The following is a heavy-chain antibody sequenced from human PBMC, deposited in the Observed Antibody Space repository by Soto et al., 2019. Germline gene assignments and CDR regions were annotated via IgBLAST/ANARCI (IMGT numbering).Heavy chain of an antibody. V-gene: IGHV4-39*01. J-gene: IGHJ4*02. Sequence: QLQLQESGPGLVKPSETLSLTCTVYGGSISSSSYYWGWIRQPPGKGLEWIGSIYYSGSTYYNPSLKSRVTISVDTSKNQFSLKLSSVTAADTAVYYCARSPLGVVGATSFDYWGQGTLVTVSS. CDR2: IYYSGST. CDR1: GGSISSSSYY. CDR3: ARSPLGVVGATSFDY. D-gene: IGHD1-26*01.